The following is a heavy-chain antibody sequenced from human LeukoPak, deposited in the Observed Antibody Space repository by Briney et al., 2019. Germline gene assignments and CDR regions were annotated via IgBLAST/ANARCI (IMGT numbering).Heavy chain of an antibody. CDR1: GYTFTSYV. Sequence: ASVKVSCKASGYTFTSYVFSWVRPPPGQGLEWMGWISAYNVNTNHAQKLQGRVTMTTDTSTSTAYMELRSLRSDDTAVYYCARLSVPAAISYYYYYMDVWGKGTTVTVSS. J-gene: IGHJ6*03. CDR3: ARLSVPAAISYYYYYMDV. D-gene: IGHD2-2*01. CDR2: ISAYNVNT. V-gene: IGHV1-18*01.